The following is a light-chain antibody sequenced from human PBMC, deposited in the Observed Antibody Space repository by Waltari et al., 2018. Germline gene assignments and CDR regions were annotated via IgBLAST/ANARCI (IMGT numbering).Light chain of an antibody. CDR1: SSDVGGYNY. J-gene: IGLJ1*01. CDR2: DVS. V-gene: IGLV2-14*03. Sequence: QSALTQPASVSGSPGQSITISCPGTSSDVGGYNYFSWYQQHPGKAPKLMIYDVSNRPSGVSNRFSGSKSGNTASLTISGLQAEDEADYYCSSYTSSSTLEVFGTGTKVTVL. CDR3: SSYTSSSTLEV.